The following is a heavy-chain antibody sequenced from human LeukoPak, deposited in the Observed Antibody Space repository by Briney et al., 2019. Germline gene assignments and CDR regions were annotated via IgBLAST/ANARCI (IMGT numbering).Heavy chain of an antibody. V-gene: IGHV3-30-3*01. CDR3: ASGGYLVGATIH. CDR1: GFSFSSYA. CDR2: ISYDGSNK. J-gene: IGHJ4*02. Sequence: PGRSLRLSCAASGFSFSSYAMHWVRQAPGKGLEWVAFISYDGSNKYYADSVKGRFTISRDNSKNTLYLQTNSLRAEDTAVYYCASGGYLVGATIHWGQGTLVTVSS. D-gene: IGHD1-26*01.